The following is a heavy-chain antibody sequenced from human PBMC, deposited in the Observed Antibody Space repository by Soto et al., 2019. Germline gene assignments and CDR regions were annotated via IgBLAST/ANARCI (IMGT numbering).Heavy chain of an antibody. CDR2: ISGSGGST. CDR1: GFTFSSYA. CDR3: ASIAERLSAFDI. D-gene: IGHD6-13*01. J-gene: IGHJ3*02. V-gene: IGHV3-23*01. Sequence: GGSLRLSWAASGFTFSSYAMIWVRQAPGKGLEWVSAISGSGGSTYYADSVKGRFTISRDNSKNTLYLQMNSLRAEDTAVYYCASIAERLSAFDIWGQGTMVTVSS.